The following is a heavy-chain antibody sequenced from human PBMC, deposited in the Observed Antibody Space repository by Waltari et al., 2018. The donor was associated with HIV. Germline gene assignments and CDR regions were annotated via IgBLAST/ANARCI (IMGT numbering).Heavy chain of an antibody. CDR1: GFTFSTYE. CDR2: ISSSGSTI. D-gene: IGHD1-26*01. Sequence: EVQVVESGGGLVPPGGSLSLSCAASGFTFSTYEMNWVRQAPGKGLEWVSYISSSGSTIYYADSVKGRFTISRDNAKNSLYLQMNSLRAEDTAVYFCARDGSSYYGLDYWGRGTLVTVSS. V-gene: IGHV3-48*03. CDR3: ARDGSSYYGLDY. J-gene: IGHJ4*02.